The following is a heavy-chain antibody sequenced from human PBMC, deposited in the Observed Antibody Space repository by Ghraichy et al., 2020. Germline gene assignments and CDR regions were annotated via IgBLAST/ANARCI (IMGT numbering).Heavy chain of an antibody. J-gene: IGHJ1*01. V-gene: IGHV4-34*01. D-gene: IGHD6-13*01. CDR3: ARRRSGSWVPSRGFQH. Sequence: SETLSLTCAVYGGSFSGYYWSWIRQPPGKGLEWIGEINHSGSTNYNPSLKSRVTISVDTSKNQFSLKLSSVTAADTAVYYCARRRSGSWVPSRGFQHWGQGTLVTVSS. CDR1: GGSFSGYY. CDR2: INHSGST.